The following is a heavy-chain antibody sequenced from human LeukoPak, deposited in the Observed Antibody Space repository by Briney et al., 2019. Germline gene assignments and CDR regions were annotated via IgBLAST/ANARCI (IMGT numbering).Heavy chain of an antibody. CDR3: ARGSSGRQRLRDY. CDR2: ISSSSSTI. J-gene: IGHJ4*02. V-gene: IGHV3-48*01. D-gene: IGHD6-19*01. Sequence: GGSLRLSCAASGFTFSSYSMNWVRQAPGKGLEWVSYISSSSSTIYYADSVKGRFTISRYNAKNSLYLQMNSLRAEDTAVYYCARGSSGRQRLRDYWGQGTLVTVSS. CDR1: GFTFSSYS.